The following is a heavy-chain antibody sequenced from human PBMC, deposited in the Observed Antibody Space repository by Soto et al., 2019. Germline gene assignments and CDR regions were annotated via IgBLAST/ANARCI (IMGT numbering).Heavy chain of an antibody. CDR3: ARVGIVVVPAAMSENYYMDV. Sequence: ASVKVSCKASGYTLTSYGISWVRQAPGQGLEWMGWISAYNGNTNYAQKLQGRVTMTTDTSTSTAYMELRSLRSDDTAVYYCARVGIVVVPAAMSENYYMDVWGKGTTVSVSS. CDR2: ISAYNGNT. V-gene: IGHV1-18*01. D-gene: IGHD2-2*03. CDR1: GYTLTSYG. J-gene: IGHJ6*03.